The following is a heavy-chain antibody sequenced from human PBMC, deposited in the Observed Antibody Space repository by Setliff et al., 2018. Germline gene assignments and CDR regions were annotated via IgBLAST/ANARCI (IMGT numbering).Heavy chain of an antibody. J-gene: IGHJ4*02. CDR1: GASIRNFY. CDR2: VHFTGST. V-gene: IGHV4-59*01. Sequence: PSETLSLTCNVSGASIRNFYWTWIRQPPGKGLEWIGYVHFTGSTNYNPSLKSRVTMSVDVSKSQFSLRLSSVTAADTAVYYCARKVEQWLTPHFDYWGQGALVTVSS. CDR3: ARKVEQWLTPHFDY. D-gene: IGHD6-19*01.